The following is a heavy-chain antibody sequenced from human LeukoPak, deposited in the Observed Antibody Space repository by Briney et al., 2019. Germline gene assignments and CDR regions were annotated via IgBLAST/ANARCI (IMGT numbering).Heavy chain of an antibody. J-gene: IGHJ6*03. D-gene: IGHD5-18*01. CDR1: GYTFTSYY. CDR3: ARDRGYSYGNYYYYYYMDV. V-gene: IGHV1-46*01. Sequence: GASVKVSCKASGYTFTSYYMHWVRRAPGQGLEWMGIINPSGGSTSYAQKFQGRVTMTRDMSTSTVYMELSSLRSEDTAVYYCARDRGYSYGNYYYYYYMDVWGKGTTVTVSS. CDR2: INPSGGST.